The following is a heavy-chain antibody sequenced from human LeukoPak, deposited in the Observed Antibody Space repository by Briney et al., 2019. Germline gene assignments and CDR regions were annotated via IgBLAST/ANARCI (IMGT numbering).Heavy chain of an antibody. CDR3: ARSPLSQSVYAIEDYYFDY. Sequence: SVKVSCKASGYTLTVYYIHWVRQAPGQGLEWMGGIIPIFGTANYAQKFQGRVTITADESTSTAYMELSSLRSEDTAVYYCARSPLSQSVYAIEDYYFDYWGQGTLVTVSS. J-gene: IGHJ4*02. CDR1: GYTLTVYY. D-gene: IGHD2-8*01. V-gene: IGHV1-69*13. CDR2: IIPIFGTA.